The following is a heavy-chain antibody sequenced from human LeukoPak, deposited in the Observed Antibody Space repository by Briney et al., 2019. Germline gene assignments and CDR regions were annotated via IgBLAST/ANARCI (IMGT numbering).Heavy chain of an antibody. CDR3: ERSRKGYYYGSGSYYPRYYGMDV. CDR1: GGSFSGYY. J-gene: IGHJ6*02. V-gene: IGHV4-34*01. D-gene: IGHD3-10*01. CDR2: INHSGST. Sequence: SETLSHTCAVYGGSFSGYYWSWIRQPPGKGLEWIGEINHSGSTNYNSSLKSRVTISVDTSKNQFSLKLSSVTAADTAVYYCERSRKGYYYGSGSYYPRYYGMDVWGQGTTVTVSS.